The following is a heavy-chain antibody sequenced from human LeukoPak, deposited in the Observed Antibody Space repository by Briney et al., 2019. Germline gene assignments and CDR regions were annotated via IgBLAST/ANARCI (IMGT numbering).Heavy chain of an antibody. CDR1: GGSISRYY. D-gene: IGHD5-18*01. J-gene: IGHJ6*03. Sequence: PSETLSLTCTVSGGSISRYYWSWIRQPPGKGLEWIGYIYYSGSTNYKSCLKSRVTISVDTSKNQFSLKLSSVTAADTAVYYCARTTEGGYSYGYFYYYYMDVWGKGTTVTISS. V-gene: IGHV4-59*01. CDR3: ARTTEGGYSYGYFYYYYMDV. CDR2: IYYSGST.